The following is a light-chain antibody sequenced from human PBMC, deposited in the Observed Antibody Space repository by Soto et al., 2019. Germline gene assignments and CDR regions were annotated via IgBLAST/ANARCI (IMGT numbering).Light chain of an antibody. J-gene: IGLJ2*01. Sequence: QSVLTQPPSVSGAPGRRVTISCTGSSSNIGTHYDVHWYQQLPGTAPKLLIYGSSNRPSGVPDRFSGSKSGTSASLAITGLQAEDEADYYCQSYDSSLSGVVFGGGTKLTVL. CDR3: QSYDSSLSGVV. V-gene: IGLV1-40*01. CDR2: GSS. CDR1: SSNIGTHYD.